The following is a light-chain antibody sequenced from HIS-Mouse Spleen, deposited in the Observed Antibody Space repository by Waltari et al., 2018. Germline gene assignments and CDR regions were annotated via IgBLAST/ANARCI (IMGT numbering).Light chain of an antibody. V-gene: IGLV1-47*01. CDR2: RNN. CDR1: SSNIGSNY. Sequence: QSVLTQPPSASGTPGQRVTISCSGSSSNIGSNYVYWYQQLPGTAPKLLIYRNNRRPSGVPDRFAGSKSGTSASRAISGRRSEDEADYYCAAWDDSLSGHVVFGGGTKLTVL. CDR3: AAWDDSLSGHVV. J-gene: IGLJ2*01.